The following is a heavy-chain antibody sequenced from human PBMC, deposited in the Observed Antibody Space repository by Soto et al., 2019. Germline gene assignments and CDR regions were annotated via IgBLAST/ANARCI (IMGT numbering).Heavy chain of an antibody. CDR2: IYPGDSDT. J-gene: IGHJ4*02. V-gene: IGHV5-51*01. D-gene: IGHD1-26*01. CDR3: AKSEPYGSGSYYFEY. Sequence: GESLKISCKGSGYSFTSYWIGWVRQMPGKGLEWMGIIYPGDSDTRYSPSFQGQVTISADKSISTAYLQWSSLKASDTAIYYCAKSEPYGSGSYYFEYWGQGTLVTVSS. CDR1: GYSFTSYW.